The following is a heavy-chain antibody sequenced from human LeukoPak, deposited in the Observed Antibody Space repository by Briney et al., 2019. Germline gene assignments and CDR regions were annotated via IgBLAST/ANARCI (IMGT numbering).Heavy chain of an antibody. CDR3: ARVGRYCSGGSCYLGFDY. J-gene: IGHJ4*02. V-gene: IGHV4-4*02. CDR1: GFSFSTYS. D-gene: IGHD2-15*01. CDR2: IYHSGST. Sequence: PGGSLRLSCAASGFSFSTYSMIWVRQPPGKGLEWIGEIYHSGSTNYNPSLKSRVTISVDKSKNQFSLKLSSVTAADTAVYYCARVGRYCSGGSCYLGFDYWGQGTLVTVSS.